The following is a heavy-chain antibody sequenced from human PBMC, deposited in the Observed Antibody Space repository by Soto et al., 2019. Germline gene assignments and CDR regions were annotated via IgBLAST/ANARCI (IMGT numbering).Heavy chain of an antibody. CDR1: GFTFSSYA. D-gene: IGHD1-26*01. CDR2: ISGSGGST. J-gene: IGHJ4*02. CDR3: AEDLTGWPRSGGDY. V-gene: IGHV3-23*01. Sequence: GGSLRLSCAASGFTFSSYAMSWVRQAPGKGLEWVSGISGSGGSTYYADSVKGRFTISRDNSKNTLHLQMNSLRAEDTAVYYCAEDLTGWPRSGGDYWGQGTLVTVSS.